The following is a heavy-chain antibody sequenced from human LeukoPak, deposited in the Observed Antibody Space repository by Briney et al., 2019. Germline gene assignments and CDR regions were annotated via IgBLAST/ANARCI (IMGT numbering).Heavy chain of an antibody. V-gene: IGHV4-4*07. D-gene: IGHD4-17*01. CDR1: GVSISSYY. J-gene: IGHJ5*02. CDR2: IYTSGST. CDR3: ATTTRYGDYVWFDP. Sequence: PSETLSLTCTVSGVSISSYYWSWIRQPAGKGLEWIGRIYTSGSTNYNPSLKSRVTMSVDTSKNQFSLKLSSVTAADTAVYYCATTTRYGDYVWFDPWGQGTLVTVSS.